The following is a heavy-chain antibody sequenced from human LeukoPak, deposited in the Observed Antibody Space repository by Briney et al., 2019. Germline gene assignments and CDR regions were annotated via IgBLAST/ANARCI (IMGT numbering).Heavy chain of an antibody. Sequence: GESLKISCKGSGYRFTSYGISWVRQAPGQGLEWMGWISAYNGNTNYAQKLQGRVTMTTDTSTSTVYMELRSLRSDDTAVYYCARARVVGATTAFDYWDQGTLVTVSS. J-gene: IGHJ4*02. V-gene: IGHV1-18*01. CDR1: GYRFTSYG. CDR2: ISAYNGNT. CDR3: ARARVVGATTAFDY. D-gene: IGHD1-26*01.